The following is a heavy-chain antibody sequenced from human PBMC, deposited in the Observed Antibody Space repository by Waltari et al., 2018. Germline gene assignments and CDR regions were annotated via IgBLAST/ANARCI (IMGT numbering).Heavy chain of an antibody. CDR3: ATYIGASIGTAAFDV. V-gene: IGHV4-39*02. CDR1: GGSITSNRHY. Sequence: QLQLQESGPGLGKPSATLSLTCIVSGGSITSNRHYWAWIRQPPGQGLEWIGTMSYNGATYSSPSLKSRVTVSRDTSKNHLSLKLGSVTAADTAVYYCATYIGASIGTAAFDVWGQGTMVTVSS. D-gene: IGHD5-12*01. J-gene: IGHJ3*01. CDR2: MSYNGAT.